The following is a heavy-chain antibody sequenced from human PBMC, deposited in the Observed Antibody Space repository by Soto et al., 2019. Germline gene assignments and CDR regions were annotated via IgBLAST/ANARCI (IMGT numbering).Heavy chain of an antibody. D-gene: IGHD1-20*01. CDR3: ARGYLYYYYYMDV. J-gene: IGHJ6*03. V-gene: IGHV3-7*01. CDR1: GFTFSSYW. CDR2: IKQDGSEK. Sequence: GGSLRLSCAASGFTFSSYWMSWVRQAPGKGLEWVANIKQDGSEKYYVDSVKDRFTISRDNAKNSLYLQMNSLRAEDTAVYYCARGYLYYYYYMDVWGKGTTVTVSS.